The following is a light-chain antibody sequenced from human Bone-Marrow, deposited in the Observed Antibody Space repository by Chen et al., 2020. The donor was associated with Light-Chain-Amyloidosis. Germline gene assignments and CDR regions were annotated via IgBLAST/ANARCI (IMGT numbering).Light chain of an antibody. CDR1: RSDVGGSNY. CDR2: EVT. Sequence: QSALTQPASVSGSPGKSITISCTGTRSDVGGSNYVSWYQQHPDHAPKLMIYEVTNRPSWVPDRFSGSKSDNAASLTISGLQTEDEADYVCSTYTITDTLVFGSGTRVTVL. CDR3: STYTITDTLV. J-gene: IGLJ1*01. V-gene: IGLV2-14*01.